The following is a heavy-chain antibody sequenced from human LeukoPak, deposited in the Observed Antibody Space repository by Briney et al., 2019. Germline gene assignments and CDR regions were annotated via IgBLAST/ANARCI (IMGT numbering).Heavy chain of an antibody. V-gene: IGHV1-18*01. CDR1: GYTFTSYG. D-gene: IGHD6-19*01. Sequence: ASVKVSCKASGYTFTSYGISWVRQAPGQGLEWMGWISAYNGNTNYAQKLQGRVTMTTDTSTSTAYMELRSLRSDDTAVYYCARIYSSGWPRYYYGMDVWGQGTTVTVSS. CDR3: ARIYSSGWPRYYYGMDV. J-gene: IGHJ6*02. CDR2: ISAYNGNT.